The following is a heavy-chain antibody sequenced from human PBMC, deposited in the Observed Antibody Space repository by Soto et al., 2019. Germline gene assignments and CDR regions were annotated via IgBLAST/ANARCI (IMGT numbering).Heavy chain of an antibody. CDR3: ARAYYYDSSGYFADTYGFDY. J-gene: IGHJ4*02. CDR2: IYYSGST. CDR1: GGSISSGGYY. D-gene: IGHD3-22*01. V-gene: IGHV4-31*03. Sequence: PSETLSLTCTVSGGSISSGGYYWSWIRQHPGKGLVWIGYIYYSGSTYYNPSLKSRVTISVDTSKNQFSLKLSSVTAADTAVYYCARAYYYDSSGYFADTYGFDYWGQGTLVTVS.